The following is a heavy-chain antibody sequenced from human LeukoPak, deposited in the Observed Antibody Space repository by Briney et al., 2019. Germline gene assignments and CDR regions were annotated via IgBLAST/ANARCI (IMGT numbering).Heavy chain of an antibody. D-gene: IGHD6-19*01. CDR1: GFTFSSYG. CDR3: ARGDGSGWPLGK. J-gene: IGHJ4*02. CDR2: ISYDGSNK. Sequence: GRSLRLSCAASGFTFSSYGMHWVRQAAGKGLEWVAVISYDGSNKYYADSVRGRFSISRDSSQNTVSLQMNSLRVEDTAVYYCARGDGSGWPLGKWGQGTLVTVSS. V-gene: IGHV3-30*03.